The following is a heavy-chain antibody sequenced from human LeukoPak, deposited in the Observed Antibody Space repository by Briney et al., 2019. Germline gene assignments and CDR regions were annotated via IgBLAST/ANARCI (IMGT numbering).Heavy chain of an antibody. CDR3: ARGFTYRRITMVRGVERFDP. V-gene: IGHV1-46*01. D-gene: IGHD3-10*01. Sequence: ASVKVSCKASGYTFTSYYMHWARQAPGQGLEWMGMINPSGGSTTYAQKFQGRVTMIRDTSTSTVYMEMSSLRSEDTAVYYCARGFTYRRITMVRGVERFDPWGQGTLVTVSS. CDR1: GYTFTSYY. J-gene: IGHJ5*02. CDR2: INPSGGST.